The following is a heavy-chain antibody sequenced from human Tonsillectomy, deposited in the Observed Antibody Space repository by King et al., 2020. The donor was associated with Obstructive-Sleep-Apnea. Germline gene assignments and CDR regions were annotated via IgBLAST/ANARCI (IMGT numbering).Heavy chain of an antibody. CDR1: GFTFSSYW. CDR3: ARDLTGWYFDL. CDR2: IKQDGSER. Sequence: QLVQSGGGLVQPGGSLRLSCAASGFTFSSYWMSWVRQAPGKGLEWVANIKQDGSERYYVDSVKGRFTISRDNAKNSLYLQMNSLRAEDTAVYYCARDLTGWYFDLWGRGTLVTVSS. J-gene: IGHJ2*01. V-gene: IGHV3-7*03. D-gene: IGHD7-27*01.